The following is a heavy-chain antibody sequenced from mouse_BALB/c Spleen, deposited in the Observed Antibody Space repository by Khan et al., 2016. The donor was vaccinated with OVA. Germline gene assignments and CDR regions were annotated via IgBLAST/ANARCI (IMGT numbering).Heavy chain of an antibody. J-gene: IGHJ3*01. CDR2: MIYSGNT. CDR3: ARSTYRYAFAY. CDR1: GDSITSGY. V-gene: IGHV3-8*02. D-gene: IGHD2-14*01. Sequence: EVQLQESGPSLVKPSQTLSLTCSVTGDSITSGYWSWIRKFPGNKLEYMGYMIYSGNTYYNPSLKSRISITRHTSKNQSYLQLNSVPTEDTATYDCARSTYRYAFAYWGQGTLVTVSA.